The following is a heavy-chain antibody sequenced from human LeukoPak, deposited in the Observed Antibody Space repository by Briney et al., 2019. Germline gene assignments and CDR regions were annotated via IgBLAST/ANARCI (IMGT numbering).Heavy chain of an antibody. J-gene: IGHJ4*02. Sequence: ASVKVSCKASGYTFTNYYMHWVRQAPGQGLEWMGWINPNSDDTNYAQKFQGRVTMTRDTSINTAYMELSRLRSDDTAVYYCARGTVGYFDYWGQGTLVTVSS. CDR2: INPNSDDT. CDR1: GYTFTNYY. CDR3: ARGTVGYFDY. V-gene: IGHV1-2*02. D-gene: IGHD4-11*01.